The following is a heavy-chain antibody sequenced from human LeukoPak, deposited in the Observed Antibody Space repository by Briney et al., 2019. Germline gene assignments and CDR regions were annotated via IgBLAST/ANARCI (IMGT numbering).Heavy chain of an antibody. CDR1: GYTLTELS. Sequence: GASVKVSCKVSGYTLTELSMHWVRQAPGKGLEWMGGFDPEDGETIYAQKFQGRVTMTEDTSTDTAYMVLSSLRSEDTAVYYCATNGERSYGMDVWGQGTTVTVSS. V-gene: IGHV1-24*01. D-gene: IGHD4-17*01. CDR2: FDPEDGET. CDR3: ATNGERSYGMDV. J-gene: IGHJ6*02.